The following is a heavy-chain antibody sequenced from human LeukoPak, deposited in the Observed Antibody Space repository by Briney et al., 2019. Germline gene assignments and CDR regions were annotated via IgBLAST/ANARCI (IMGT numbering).Heavy chain of an antibody. V-gene: IGHV4-39*07. D-gene: IGHD2-15*01. CDR3: ARGVGL. Sequence: PSETLSLTCTVSGGSISSSSYYWGWIRQPPGKGLEWIGSIYHSGSTYYNPSLKSRVTISVDRSKNQFSLKLSSVTAADTAVYYCARGVGLWGRGTLVTVSS. CDR1: GGSISSSSYY. J-gene: IGHJ2*01. CDR2: IYHSGST.